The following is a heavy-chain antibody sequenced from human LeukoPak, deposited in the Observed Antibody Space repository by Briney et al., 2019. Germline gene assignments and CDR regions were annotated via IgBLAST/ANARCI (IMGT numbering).Heavy chain of an antibody. D-gene: IGHD3-3*01. CDR3: AKDLNTGGIFGVVGHNNWFDP. J-gene: IGHJ5*02. V-gene: IGHV3-30*18. Sequence: GGSLRLSCAASGFTFSSYGMHWVRQAPGKGLEWVAVISYDGSNKYYADSVKGRFTISRDNSKNTQYLQMNSLRAEDTAVYYCAKDLNTGGIFGVVGHNNWFDPWGQGTLVTVSS. CDR2: ISYDGSNK. CDR1: GFTFSSYG.